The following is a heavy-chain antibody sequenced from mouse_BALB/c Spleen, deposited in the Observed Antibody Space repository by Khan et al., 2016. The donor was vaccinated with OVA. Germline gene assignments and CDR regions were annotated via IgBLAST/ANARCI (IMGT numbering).Heavy chain of an antibody. Sequence: QVQLKESGPALVAPSQSLSITCTISGFSLTDYGVHWVRQPPGKGLEWLVVIWSDGSTTYNSALKSSLSISKDNSKSQVFLKMNSLQTDDTAVYYCARQPYYHYYVLDYWGQGTSVTVSS. V-gene: IGHV2-6-1*01. D-gene: IGHD2-10*01. CDR1: GFSLTDYG. CDR2: IWSDGST. J-gene: IGHJ4*01. CDR3: ARQPYYHYYVLDY.